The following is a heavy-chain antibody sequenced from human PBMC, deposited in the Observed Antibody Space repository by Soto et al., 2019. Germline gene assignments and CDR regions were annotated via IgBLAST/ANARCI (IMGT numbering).Heavy chain of an antibody. D-gene: IGHD6-19*01. V-gene: IGHV2-5*02. CDR2: IYWDDDK. CDR3: AHRRLTGWAFDI. J-gene: IGHJ3*02. CDR1: GFSLSTSGVG. Sequence: QITLKESGPPLVKPTQTLTLTCTFSGFSLSTSGVGVGWIRQPPGKALEWLALIYWDDDKRYSPSLKSRLTITKDTSKNQVVLTMTNMDPVDTATYYCAHRRLTGWAFDIWGQGTMVTVSS.